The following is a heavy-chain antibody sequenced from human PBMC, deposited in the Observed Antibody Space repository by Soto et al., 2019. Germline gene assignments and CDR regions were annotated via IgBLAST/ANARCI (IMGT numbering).Heavy chain of an antibody. CDR2: MNPNSGNT. J-gene: IGHJ5*02. V-gene: IGHV1-8*02. CDR3: ARAQRRWPRRRSSNWFDP. CDR1: GYTFTSYD. Sequence: ASVKVSCKASGYTFTSYDINWVRQATGQGLEWMGWMNPNSGNTGYAQKFQGRVTMTRNTSISTAYMELSSLRSEDTAVYYCARAQRRWPRRRSSNWFDPWGQGTLVTVSS. D-gene: IGHD1-1*01.